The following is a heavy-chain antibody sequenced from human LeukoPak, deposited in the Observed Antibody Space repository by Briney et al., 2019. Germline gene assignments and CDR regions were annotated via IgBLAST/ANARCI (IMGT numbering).Heavy chain of an antibody. D-gene: IGHD4-11*01. V-gene: IGHV3-30*01. CDR2: ISYDGSNK. CDR3: ARGPYSNYGDYFDY. J-gene: IGHJ4*02. CDR1: GFTSSSYA. Sequence: PGRSLRLSCAASGFTSSSYAMHWVRQAPGKGLEWVAVISYDGSNKYYADSVKGRFTISRDNSKNTLYLQMNSLRAEDTAVYYCARGPYSNYGDYFDYWGQGTLVTVSS.